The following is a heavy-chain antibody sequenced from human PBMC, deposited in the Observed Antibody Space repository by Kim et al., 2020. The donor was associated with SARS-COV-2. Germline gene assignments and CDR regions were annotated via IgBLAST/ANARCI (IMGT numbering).Heavy chain of an antibody. CDR1: GGTFSSYA. J-gene: IGHJ6*02. CDR2: IIPIFGTA. D-gene: IGHD6-6*01. Sequence: SVKVSCKASGGTFSSYAISWVRPAPGQGLEWMGGIIPIFGTANYAQKFQGRVTITADESTSTAYMELSSLRSEDTAVYYCARDYWIAARPYYYYYGMDVWGHGTTVTVSS. CDR3: ARDYWIAARPYYYYYGMDV. V-gene: IGHV1-69*13.